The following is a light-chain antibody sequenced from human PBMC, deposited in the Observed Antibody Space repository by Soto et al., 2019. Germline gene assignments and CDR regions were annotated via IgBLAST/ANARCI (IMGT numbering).Light chain of an antibody. V-gene: IGLV2-14*01. CDR3: SSYTSSNTLV. J-gene: IGLJ2*01. CDR2: EVS. Sequence: QSVLTQPASVSGSPGQSITISCIGTSSDVGAYNYVSWYQQHPGKAPKLMIFEVSDRPSGVSNRFSGSKSGNTASLTISGLQAEDEADYYCSSYTSSNTLVFGGGTKVTVL. CDR1: SSDVGAYNY.